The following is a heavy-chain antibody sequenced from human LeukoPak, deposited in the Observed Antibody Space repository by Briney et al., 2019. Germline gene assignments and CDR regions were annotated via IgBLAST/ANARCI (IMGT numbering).Heavy chain of an antibody. CDR2: FHSDGNST. CDR1: GFTFGYYW. CDR3: ARDLVDYDIVPGYQNYGRDV. D-gene: IGHD3-9*01. V-gene: IGHV3-74*01. Sequence: GGPLRLSCGASGFTFGYYWMHWGPQAPGKVVVWGLRFHSDGNSTTYAASVKRRFTISRDNAKNTLNLQMNTLRAEVTAMYDCARDLVDYDIVPGYQNYGRDVWGQGTTVTVSS. J-gene: IGHJ6*02.